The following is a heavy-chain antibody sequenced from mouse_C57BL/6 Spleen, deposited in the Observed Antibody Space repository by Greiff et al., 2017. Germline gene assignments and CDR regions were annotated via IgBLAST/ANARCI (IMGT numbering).Heavy chain of an antibody. Sequence: EVKVVESEGGLVQPGSSMKLSCTASGFTFSDYYMAWVRQVPEKGLEWVANINYDGSSTYYLDSLKSRFIISRDNAKNILYLQMSSLKSEDTATYYCARDSYYGSSYGFDYWGQGTTLTVSS. J-gene: IGHJ2*01. CDR3: ARDSYYGSSYGFDY. D-gene: IGHD1-1*01. V-gene: IGHV5-16*01. CDR2: INYDGSST. CDR1: GFTFSDYY.